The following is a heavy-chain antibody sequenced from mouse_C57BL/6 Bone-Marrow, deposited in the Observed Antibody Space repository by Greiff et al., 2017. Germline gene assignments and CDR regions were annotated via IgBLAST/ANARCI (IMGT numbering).Heavy chain of an antibody. V-gene: IGHV1-81*01. CDR1: GYTFTSYG. CDR2: IYPRSGNT. J-gene: IGHJ3*01. Sequence: VHLVESGAELARPGASVKLSCKASGYTFTSYGISWVKQRTGQGLEWIGEIYPRSGNTYYNEKFKGKATLTADKSSNTAYMELSSLPSEDSAVYFCARRGYRWFADWGKGTLVTVSA. D-gene: IGHD2-2*01. CDR3: ARRGYRWFAD.